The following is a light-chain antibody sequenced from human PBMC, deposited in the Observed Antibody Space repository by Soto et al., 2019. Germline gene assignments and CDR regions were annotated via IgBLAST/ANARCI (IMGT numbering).Light chain of an antibody. CDR2: WAS. V-gene: IGKV4-1*01. J-gene: IGKJ1*01. CDR3: QQYYTTPRT. Sequence: DIVMTQSPDSLAVSLGERATINCKSSQSVLYSSNNKNYLAWFQQKPGQPPKLLIYWASIRESGVPDRFSGSGSGTDFTLTISRLQAEDVAVYYCQQYYTTPRTFGQGTKVEIK. CDR1: QSVLYSSNNKNY.